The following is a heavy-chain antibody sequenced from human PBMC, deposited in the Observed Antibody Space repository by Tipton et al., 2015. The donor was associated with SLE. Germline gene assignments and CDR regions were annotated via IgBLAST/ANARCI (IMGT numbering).Heavy chain of an antibody. V-gene: IGHV4-61*02. D-gene: IGHD2-8*02. CDR1: GGSITSGSYY. CDR3: ARVRDKSHWCNYFDP. CDR2: IHMGGST. J-gene: IGHJ5*02. Sequence: TLSLTCTVSGGSITSGSYYWSWIRQPAGKGLEWIGRIHMGGSTNYKPSLKSRVTISKDTSKNQFSLNLNSVTAADTAVYYCARVRDKSHWCNYFDPCGQGTLVTVSS.